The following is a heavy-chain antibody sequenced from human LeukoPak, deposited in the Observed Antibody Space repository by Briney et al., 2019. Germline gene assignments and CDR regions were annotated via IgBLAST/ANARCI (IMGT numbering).Heavy chain of an antibody. CDR3: ARRRRSGSQVLDF. CDR2: INHSGST. J-gene: IGHJ4*02. D-gene: IGHD1-26*01. CDR1: GGSFSDYY. V-gene: IGHV4-34*01. Sequence: SETLSLTCAVYGGSFSDYYWSWIRQPPGKGPEWIGEINHSGSTNYNSSLKSRVIISVDTSKNQFSLRLSSVTAADTAAYYCARRRRSGSQVLDFWGQGTLVTVSS.